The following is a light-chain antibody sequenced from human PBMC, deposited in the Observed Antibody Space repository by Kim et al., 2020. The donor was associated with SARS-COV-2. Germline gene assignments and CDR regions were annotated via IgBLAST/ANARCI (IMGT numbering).Light chain of an antibody. CDR3: NSRDSSGDYMI. CDR1: SLRSYY. J-gene: IGLJ2*01. Sequence: SSELTQDPAVSVALGQTVRITCQGDSLRSYYASWYQQKPGQAPVLVINAKTNRPSGIPDRFSGSRSGNTASLTITGAQAEDEADYYCNSRDSSGDYMIFGGGTKVTVL. CDR2: AKT. V-gene: IGLV3-19*01.